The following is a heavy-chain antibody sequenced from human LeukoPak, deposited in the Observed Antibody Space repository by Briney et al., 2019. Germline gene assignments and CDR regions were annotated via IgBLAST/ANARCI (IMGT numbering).Heavy chain of an antibody. CDR1: GGSGDSVSSSTYY. CDR2: IYYTGST. V-gene: IGHV4-39*02. J-gene: IGHJ4*02. Sequence: SETLSLTCTVSGGSGDSVSSSTYYWGWIRQPPGKGLEWIGNIYYTGSTYYNPSLKSRVTMSVDTSKNHFSLKVSSVTAADMAFNYCSRRSKGRYFDYIFDYWGQGTLVTVSS. D-gene: IGHD3-9*01. CDR3: SRRSKGRYFDYIFDY.